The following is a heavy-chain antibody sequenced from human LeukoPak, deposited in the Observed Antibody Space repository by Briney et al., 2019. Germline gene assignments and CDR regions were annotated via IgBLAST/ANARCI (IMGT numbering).Heavy chain of an antibody. V-gene: IGHV3-30*18. D-gene: IGHD1-26*01. Sequence: GGSLRLSCAASGFTFSSYGMSWVRQAPGKGLEWVAVISYDGSNKYYADSVKGRFTISRDNSKNTLYLQMNSLRAEDTAVYYCAKRNSGSYSGLDYWGQGTLVTVSS. CDR1: GFTFSSYG. CDR3: AKRNSGSYSGLDY. J-gene: IGHJ4*02. CDR2: ISYDGSNK.